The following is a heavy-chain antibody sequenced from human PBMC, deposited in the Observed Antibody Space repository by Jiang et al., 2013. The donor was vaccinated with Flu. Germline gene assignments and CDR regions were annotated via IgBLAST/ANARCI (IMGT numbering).Heavy chain of an antibody. CDR3: AQGYYDFWSGYYTAYFDY. CDR2: INHSGST. V-gene: IGHV4-34*01. D-gene: IGHD3-3*01. CDR1: GGSFSGYY. J-gene: IGHJ4*02. Sequence: TLSLTCAVYGGSFSGYYWSWIRQPPGKGLEWIGEINHSGSTNYNPSLKSRVTISVDTSKNQFSLKLSSVTAADTAVYYCAQGYYDFWSGYYTAYFDYWGQGTLVTVSS.